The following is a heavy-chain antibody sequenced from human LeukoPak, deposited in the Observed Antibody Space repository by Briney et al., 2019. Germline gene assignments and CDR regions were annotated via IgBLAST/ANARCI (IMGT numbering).Heavy chain of an antibody. CDR1: GGSLSLGSYY. Sequence: PSQTLSLTCTVSGGSLSLGSYYWSWIRQPAGKGLEWIGRIYASGSTDYNPSHYNPPLRSRVTISVDTSKSQFSLKLSSVTAADTAVYYCARGGRTTRFYDFWSGRFDPWGQGTLVTVSS. V-gene: IGHV4-61*02. CDR2: IYASGST. CDR3: ARGGRTTRFYDFWSGRFDP. J-gene: IGHJ5*02. D-gene: IGHD3-3*01.